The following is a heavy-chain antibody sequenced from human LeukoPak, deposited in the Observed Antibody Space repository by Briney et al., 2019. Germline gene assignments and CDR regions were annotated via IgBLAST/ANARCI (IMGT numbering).Heavy chain of an antibody. D-gene: IGHD6-19*01. CDR3: VKDIFSAVAVADY. V-gene: IGHV3-23*01. CDR1: GFTFSSYA. Sequence: GGSLRLSCAAAGFTFSSYALHWVRQAPGKGLEWASVISGGGDSTYYADSVKGRFTISRDNSKNTLYLQMNSLRVEDTAVYYCVKDIFSAVAVADYWGQGTLVTVSS. J-gene: IGHJ4*02. CDR2: ISGGGDST.